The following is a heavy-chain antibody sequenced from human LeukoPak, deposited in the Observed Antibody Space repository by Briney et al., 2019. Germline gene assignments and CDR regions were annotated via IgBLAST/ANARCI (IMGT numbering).Heavy chain of an antibody. CDR2: INPNSGGT. V-gene: IGHV1-2*02. J-gene: IGHJ5*02. CDR1: GYTSTGYY. CDR3: ARDCEWLVQAWFDR. Sequence: ASVKVSSKASGYTSTGYYMHWVRQAPGQGLEWMGWINPNSGGTNYAQKFQGRVTMTRDTSISTAYMELSRLRSDDTAVSCCARDCEWLVQAWFDRWGEGTLVTVSS. D-gene: IGHD6-19*01.